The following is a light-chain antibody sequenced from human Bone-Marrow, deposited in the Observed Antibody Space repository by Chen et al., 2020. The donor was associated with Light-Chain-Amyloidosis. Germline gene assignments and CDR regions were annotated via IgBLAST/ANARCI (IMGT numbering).Light chain of an antibody. J-gene: IGLJ2*01. CDR1: DLPTKY. CDR2: RDT. V-gene: IGLV3-25*03. Sequence: SSDLTQPPSLSVSPAQTARITCSGDDLPTKYAYWYQQKPGQAPVLVIHRDTERPSGISERFSGSSSGTTATLTISGVQAEDEADYHCQSADSSGTYEVIFGGGTKLTVL. CDR3: QSADSSGTYEVI.